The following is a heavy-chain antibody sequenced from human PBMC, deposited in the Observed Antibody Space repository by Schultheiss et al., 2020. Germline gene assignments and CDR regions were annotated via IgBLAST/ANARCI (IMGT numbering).Heavy chain of an antibody. J-gene: IGHJ4*02. CDR2: INHSGST. CDR3: ARDLNWVIDY. V-gene: IGHV4-34*01. CDR1: GGSFSGYY. D-gene: IGHD3-16*01. Sequence: SETLSLTCAVYGGSFSGYYWSWIRQPPGKGLEWIGEINHSGSTNYNPSLKSRVTISVDTSKNQFSLQLNSVTPEDTAVYYCARDLNWVIDYWGQGTLVTVSS.